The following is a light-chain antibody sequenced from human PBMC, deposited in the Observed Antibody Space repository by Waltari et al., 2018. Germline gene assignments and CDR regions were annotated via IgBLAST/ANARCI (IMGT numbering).Light chain of an antibody. CDR2: GAS. Sequence: DMQMTQSPSYVSASVGDRVTITCRASQDIHTWLAWYQQKPGKAPKLLIYGASSLQSGVPSRFSGSGSGTDFTLVSSSLQPEDCATYYCQQANSFPLAFGQGTKVEMK. V-gene: IGKV1D-12*01. CDR3: QQANSFPLA. CDR1: QDIHTW. J-gene: IGKJ1*01.